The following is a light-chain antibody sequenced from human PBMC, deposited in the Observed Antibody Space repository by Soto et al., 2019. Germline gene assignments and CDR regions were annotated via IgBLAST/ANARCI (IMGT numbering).Light chain of an antibody. J-gene: IGLJ2*01. V-gene: IGLV6-57*03. CDR3: QSYDLNTAV. CDR2: EDN. CDR1: SGSIGSNS. Sequence: NFMLTQPHSVSGSPGKTVIISCTRSSGSIGSNSVKWYQQRPGSAPTTVIYEDNHRPSGVPDRFSGSIAASSISVSLSVSGLEDDAEDYYYCQSYDLNTAVFGGGTKLTVL.